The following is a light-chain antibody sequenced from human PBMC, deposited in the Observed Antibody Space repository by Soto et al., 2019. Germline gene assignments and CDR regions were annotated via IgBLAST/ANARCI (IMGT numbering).Light chain of an antibody. J-gene: IGLJ1*01. CDR2: EVS. CDR3: TSFTTSKTHV. V-gene: IGLV2-18*02. CDR1: SSDIGSYDR. Sequence: QSVLTQPPSVSGSPGQSVTISCTGTSSDIGSYDRVSWYQQPPGTAPRLMIYEVSNRPSGVPDRFSGSKSGNTASLTISGLQPEDETDYYCTSFTTSKTHVFGTGTKLTVL.